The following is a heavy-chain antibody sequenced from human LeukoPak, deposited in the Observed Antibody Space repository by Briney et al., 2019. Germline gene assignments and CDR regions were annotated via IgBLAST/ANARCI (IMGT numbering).Heavy chain of an antibody. CDR2: IKEDGTET. V-gene: IGHV3-7*03. CDR1: GFMFSSNW. D-gene: IGHD5-24*01. Sequence: AGGSLRLSCAASGFMFSSNWMSWVRLAPGKGLGWVANIKEDGTETYYVDSVKGRFTIPRDNAKNSLYLQMNSLRVEDTAVYYCAKEGRSLQTYWGQGTLVTVSS. CDR3: AKEGRSLQTY. J-gene: IGHJ4*02.